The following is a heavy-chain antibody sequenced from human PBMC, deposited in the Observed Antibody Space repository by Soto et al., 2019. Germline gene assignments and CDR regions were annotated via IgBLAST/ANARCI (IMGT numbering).Heavy chain of an antibody. J-gene: IGHJ5*02. CDR1: GFTVSNSV. V-gene: IGHV3-23*01. CDR3: DKGGLRQRLDP. CDR2: INDNGEII. Sequence: GGSLRLSCAASGFTVSNSVMTWVRQSPGKGLERVSGINDNGEIIFYADSVKGRFTISRDSANNTMYLQMNSLTVDDTAVYYCDKGGLRQRLDPWGRGTMVTVSS.